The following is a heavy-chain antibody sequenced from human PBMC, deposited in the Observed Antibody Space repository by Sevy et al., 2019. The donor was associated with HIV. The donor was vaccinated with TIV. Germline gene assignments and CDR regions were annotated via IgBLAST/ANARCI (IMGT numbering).Heavy chain of an antibody. J-gene: IGHJ4*02. Sequence: GGSLRLSCAASGLTFSSYSMNWVRQAPGKGLEWVSSISSSSSYIYYADSVKGRFTISRDNAKNSLYLQMNSLRAEDTAVYDCARDLIVGGSFDYWGQGTMVTVSS. CDR1: GLTFSSYS. V-gene: IGHV3-21*01. CDR2: ISSSSSYI. CDR3: ARDLIVGGSFDY. D-gene: IGHD2-21*01.